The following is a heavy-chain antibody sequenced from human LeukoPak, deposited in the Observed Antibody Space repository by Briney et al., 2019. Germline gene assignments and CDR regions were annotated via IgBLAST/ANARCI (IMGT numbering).Heavy chain of an antibody. D-gene: IGHD3-10*01. CDR2: INQDGSER. CDR3: ASALAARSFYFDC. J-gene: IGHJ4*02. CDR1: VFSFSTYW. V-gene: IGHV3-7*01. Sequence: GGSLRLSCAASVFSFSTYWMSWVRQAPGQGLEWVANINQDGSERYLVDSVKGRFTNSRDNSKNSLYLQMNSLRAEDTAVYYCASALAARSFYFDCWGQGTLVTVSS.